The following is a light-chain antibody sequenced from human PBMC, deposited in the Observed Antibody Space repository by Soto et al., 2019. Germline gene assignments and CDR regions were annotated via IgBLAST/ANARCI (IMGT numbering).Light chain of an antibody. J-gene: IGLJ1*01. CDR2: EVT. Sequence: QSVLTQPPSASVSPGQSVTISCTGTSSEVGGYNYVSWYQQHPGKAPKLMIFEVTKRPSGVPDRFSGSKSGNTASLTVSGFQAEDEADYCGTSYAGRKTAAVLGTGPTVTVL. V-gene: IGLV2-8*01. CDR1: SSEVGGYNY. CDR3: TSYAGRKTAAV.